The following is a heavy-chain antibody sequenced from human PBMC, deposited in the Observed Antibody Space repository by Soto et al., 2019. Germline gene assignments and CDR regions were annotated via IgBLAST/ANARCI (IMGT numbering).Heavy chain of an antibody. CDR3: TRTFGQVGGYWFDP. Sequence: GGSLRLSCAASGFTFSSYAMSWVRQAPGKGPEWVGRTRNKPEGFTTEYAASVKGRFTISSDESKHSLYLQMDSLKTEDMAVYYCTRTFGQVGGYWFDPWGQGTLVTVSS. J-gene: IGHJ5*02. CDR1: GFTFSSYA. CDR2: TRNKPEGFTT. D-gene: IGHD3-16*01. V-gene: IGHV3-72*01.